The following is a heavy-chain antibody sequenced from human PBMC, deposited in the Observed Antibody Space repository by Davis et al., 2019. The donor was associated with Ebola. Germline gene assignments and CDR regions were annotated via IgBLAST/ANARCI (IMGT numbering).Heavy chain of an antibody. Sequence: GGSLRLSCAASGFSLSSYSMNWVRQAPGKGLEWVANIKQDGTEKHFVDSVKGRLTLSRDNATNSLYLQMNSLRAEDPAVYYCARSGWDIVVVPATHHTFDYWGQGTLVTVSS. D-gene: IGHD2-2*01. J-gene: IGHJ4*02. CDR1: GFSLSSYS. CDR3: ARSGWDIVVVPATHHTFDY. V-gene: IGHV3-7*01. CDR2: IKQDGTEK.